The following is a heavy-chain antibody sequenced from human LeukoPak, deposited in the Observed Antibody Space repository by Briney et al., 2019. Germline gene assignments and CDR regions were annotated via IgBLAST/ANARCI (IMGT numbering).Heavy chain of an antibody. CDR2: INHSGST. D-gene: IGHD6-13*01. Sequence: SETLSLTCAVYGGSFSGYYWSWIRQPPGKGLEWIGEINHSGSTNYNPSLKSRVTISVDTSKNQFSLKLSSVTAADTAVYYCARHSSSSWYRGATNWFDPWGQGTLVTVSS. V-gene: IGHV4-34*01. J-gene: IGHJ5*02. CDR3: ARHSSSSWYRGATNWFDP. CDR1: GGSFSGYY.